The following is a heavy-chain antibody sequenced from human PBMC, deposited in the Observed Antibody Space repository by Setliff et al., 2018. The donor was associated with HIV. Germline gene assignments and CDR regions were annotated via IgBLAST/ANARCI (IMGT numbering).Heavy chain of an antibody. Sequence: SETLSLTCTVSGGIISSDSFFWSLIRHPAGKGLEWIGHISATGSTNYNPSLKSRVTISIDTSRNQFSLKLSSVTAADTAVYYCARDRGGAAAGGYYYMDVWGKGTTVTVS. CDR1: GGIISSDSFF. V-gene: IGHV4-61*09. D-gene: IGHD6-13*01. CDR3: ARDRGGAAAGGYYYMDV. CDR2: ISATGST. J-gene: IGHJ6*03.